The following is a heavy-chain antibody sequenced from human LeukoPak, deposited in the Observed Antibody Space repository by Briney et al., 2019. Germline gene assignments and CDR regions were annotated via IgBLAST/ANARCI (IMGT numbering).Heavy chain of an antibody. CDR2: IKNSADTI. D-gene: IGHD4-17*01. CDR1: GFTFSDHY. J-gene: IGHJ4*02. V-gene: IGHV3-11*01. Sequence: GGSLRLSCAASGFTFSDHYMSWIRQAPGKGLEWVSYIKNSADTIYYADSVKGRFTISRDNAKNSLYLEMNSLRAEDTAVYYCAGGHYGLDYWGQGTLVTVSS. CDR3: AGGHYGLDY.